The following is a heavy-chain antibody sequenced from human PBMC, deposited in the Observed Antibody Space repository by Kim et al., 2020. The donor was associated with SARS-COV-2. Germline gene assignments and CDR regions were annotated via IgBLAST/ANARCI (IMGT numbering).Heavy chain of an antibody. Sequence: ASVKVSCKTSGYTFRNYGISWVRQAPGQGLEWMGWISAYNGHTDYAQKLLGRVTMTTDTSTSTVYMELRTLSSDDTAVYYCARLSWTREDSGSYRVPFDYWGQGALVTVSS. CDR2: ISAYNGHT. J-gene: IGHJ4*02. CDR1: GYTFRNYG. V-gene: IGHV1-18*04. D-gene: IGHD1-26*01. CDR3: ARLSWTREDSGSYRVPFDY.